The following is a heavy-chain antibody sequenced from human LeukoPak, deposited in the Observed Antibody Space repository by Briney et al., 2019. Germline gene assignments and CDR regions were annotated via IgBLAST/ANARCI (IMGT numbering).Heavy chain of an antibody. CDR1: GGTFSSYT. V-gene: IGHV1-69*04. Sequence: ASVKVSCKASGGTFSSYTISWVRQAPGQGLEWMGRIIPILGIANYAQKFQGRVTITADKSTSTAYMELSSLRSEDTAVYYCAREGEDIVVVPAASDWFDPWGQGTPVTVSS. D-gene: IGHD2-2*01. J-gene: IGHJ5*02. CDR3: AREGEDIVVVPAASDWFDP. CDR2: IIPILGIA.